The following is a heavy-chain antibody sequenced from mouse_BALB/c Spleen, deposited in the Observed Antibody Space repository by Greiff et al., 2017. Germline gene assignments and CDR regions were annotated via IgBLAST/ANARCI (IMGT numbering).Heavy chain of an antibody. D-gene: IGHD1-1*01. CDR2: ISSGGSYT. V-gene: IGHV5-6*02. CDR1: GFTFSSYG. Sequence: EVKLVESGGDLVKPGGSLKLSCAASGFTFSSYGMSWVRQTPDKRLEWVATISSGGSYTYYPDSVKGRFTISRDNAKNTLYLQMSSLKSEDTAMYYCARLYGSRDAMDDWGQGTSVTVSS. J-gene: IGHJ4*01. CDR3: ARLYGSRDAMDD.